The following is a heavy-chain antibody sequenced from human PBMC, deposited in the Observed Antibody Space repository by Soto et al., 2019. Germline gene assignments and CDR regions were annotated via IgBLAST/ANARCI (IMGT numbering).Heavy chain of an antibody. CDR1: GGSFSGYY. V-gene: IGHV4-34*01. CDR2: INHSGSS. J-gene: IGHJ4*02. Sequence: SETLSLTCTVYGGSFSGYYWNWIRQSPGKGLDWIGEINHSGSSTYNPSLESRVTMSVDTSRNQFSLKLTSVTAADTAVYYCARGRSDYYGSLLLDCWGQGTLVTVSS. CDR3: ARGRSDYYGSLLLDC. D-gene: IGHD3-10*01.